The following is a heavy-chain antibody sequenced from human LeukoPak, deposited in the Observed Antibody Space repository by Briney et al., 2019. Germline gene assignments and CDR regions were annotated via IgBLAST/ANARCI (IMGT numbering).Heavy chain of an antibody. J-gene: IGHJ4*02. CDR1: GFTFSSYS. Sequence: GGSLRLSCAASGFTFSSYSMNWVRQAPGKGLEWVSSISSSSSYIYYADSVKGRFTISRDNAKSSLYLQMNSLRAEDTAVYYCARDLGYSYGYGDWGQGTLVTVSS. CDR3: ARDLGYSYGYGD. V-gene: IGHV3-21*01. CDR2: ISSSSSYI. D-gene: IGHD5-18*01.